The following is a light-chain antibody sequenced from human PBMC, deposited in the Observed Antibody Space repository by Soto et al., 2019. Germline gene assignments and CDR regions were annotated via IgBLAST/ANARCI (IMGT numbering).Light chain of an antibody. CDR3: QQFDDSVT. J-gene: IGKJ5*01. CDR2: DAS. CDR1: QSVSSY. Sequence: EIVLTQSPATLSLSQGERATLSCRASQSVSSYLAWYQQKPGQAPRLLIFDASNRATGIPARFSGSGSGTDFTLTISRLEPEDSAVYYCQQFDDSVTFGQGTRLEIK. V-gene: IGKV3-11*01.